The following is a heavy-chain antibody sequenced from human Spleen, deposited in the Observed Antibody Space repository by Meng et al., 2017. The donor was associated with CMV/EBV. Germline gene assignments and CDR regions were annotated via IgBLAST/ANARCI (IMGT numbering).Heavy chain of an antibody. J-gene: IGHJ4*02. Sequence: LSGAASGMTVSNACMSGIRRGPGEGLGWVGCIKSKTSGGTTDYSDPVKGRFTISRDDSKNTLHLQMNSLKTEDTAVYYCTRTSNKGYWGQGTLVTVSS. CDR1: GMTVSNAC. CDR2: IKSKTSGGTT. CDR3: TRTSNKGY. V-gene: IGHV3-15*01. D-gene: IGHD1-7*01.